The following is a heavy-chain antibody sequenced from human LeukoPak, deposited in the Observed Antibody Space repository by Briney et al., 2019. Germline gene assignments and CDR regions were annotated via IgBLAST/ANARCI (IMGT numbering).Heavy chain of an antibody. CDR3: ARGGGKRNYYDSSGYYISYFDY. V-gene: IGHV1-46*01. J-gene: IGHJ4*02. CDR2: INPSGGST. CDR1: GYTFTSYY. Sequence: ASVKVSCKASGYTFTSYYMHWVRQAPGQGLEWMGIINPSGGSTSYAQKFQGRVTMTRDMSTSTVYMELSSLRSEDTPVYYCARGGGKRNYYDSSGYYISYFDYWGQGALVTVSS. D-gene: IGHD3-22*01.